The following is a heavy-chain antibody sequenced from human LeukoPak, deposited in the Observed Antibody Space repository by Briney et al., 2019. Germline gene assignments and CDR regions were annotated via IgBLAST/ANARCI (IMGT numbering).Heavy chain of an antibody. CDR1: GFTFSSYG. D-gene: IGHD3-22*01. V-gene: IGHV3-23*01. Sequence: GGSLRLSCAASGFTFSSYGMSWVRQAPGKGLEWVSAISGSGGSTYYADSVKGRFTISRDNSKKTLYLQMNSLRAEDTAVYYCAKDRRYYDSSGYYPDAFDIWGQGTMVTVSS. CDR2: ISGSGGST. CDR3: AKDRRYYDSSGYYPDAFDI. J-gene: IGHJ3*02.